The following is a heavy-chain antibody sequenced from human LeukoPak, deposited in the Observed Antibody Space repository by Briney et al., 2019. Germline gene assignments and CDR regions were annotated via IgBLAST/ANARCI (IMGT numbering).Heavy chain of an antibody. D-gene: IGHD2-2*01. CDR3: VFGECSSTSCYPRGDH. CDR1: GYRFTTYG. J-gene: IGHJ4*02. Sequence: ASVKVSCKASGYRFTTYGISWVRQAPGQGLEWMGWINIYSGNTDYTQNLQGRLTMATDTSTTSAYMGLRSLRSDDTAVYYCVFGECSSTSCYPRGDHWGQGSLVTVSS. CDR2: INIYSGNT. V-gene: IGHV1-18*01.